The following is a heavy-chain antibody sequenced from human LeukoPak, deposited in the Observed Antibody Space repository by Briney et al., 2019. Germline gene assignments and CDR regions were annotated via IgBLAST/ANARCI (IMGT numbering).Heavy chain of an antibody. D-gene: IGHD2-2*01. V-gene: IGHV3-11*01. Sequence: GGSLRLSCAASGFTFSDYYMSWIRQAPGKGLEWVSYISSSGSTIYYADSVKGRFTISRDNAKNSLYLQMNSLRAEDTAVYYCARVLSWRYCSSTSCYLANAFDIWGQGTMVTVSS. CDR3: ARVLSWRYCSSTSCYLANAFDI. CDR1: GFTFSDYY. J-gene: IGHJ3*02. CDR2: ISSSGSTI.